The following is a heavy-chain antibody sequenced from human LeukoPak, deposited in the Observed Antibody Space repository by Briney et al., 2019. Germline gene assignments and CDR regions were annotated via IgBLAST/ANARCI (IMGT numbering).Heavy chain of an antibody. Sequence: GGSLRLSCAASGFSFSSSDMHWVRQAPGKGLEWVTFIRYDGSNKYDADSVKGRFTISRDNSKNTLYLQMNSLRAEDTAVYYCAKSEGQWLVPGAFDYWGQGTLVTVSS. CDR1: GFSFSSSD. D-gene: IGHD6-19*01. V-gene: IGHV3-30*02. J-gene: IGHJ4*02. CDR3: AKSEGQWLVPGAFDY. CDR2: IRYDGSNK.